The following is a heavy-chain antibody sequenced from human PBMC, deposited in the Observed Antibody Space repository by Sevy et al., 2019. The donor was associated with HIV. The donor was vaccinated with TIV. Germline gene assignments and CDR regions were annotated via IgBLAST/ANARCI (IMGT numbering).Heavy chain of an antibody. CDR3: ARDNRFGDYFDY. CDR1: GGSISSYY. J-gene: IGHJ4*02. V-gene: IGHV4-59*12. CDR2: IFYSGST. D-gene: IGHD3-10*01. Sequence: SETLSLTCTVSGGSISSYYWSWIRQTPGKGLEWIGYIFYSGSTNYNPPLKSRGTISLDTSKTQFSLKVRSVTAADTAIYYCARDNRFGDYFDYWGQGTLVTVSS.